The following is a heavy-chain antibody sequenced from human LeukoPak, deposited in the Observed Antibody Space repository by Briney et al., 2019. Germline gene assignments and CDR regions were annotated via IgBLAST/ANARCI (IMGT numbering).Heavy chain of an antibody. Sequence: SETLSLTCTVYGGTLSSSSYYWGWIRQPPGKGLEWIGSIYNSGSTYYNPSLKSRVTISVDTSTNQFSLKLSSVTAADTAVYYCARHFPDILTGYSPDYFDYWGQGTLVSVSS. CDR1: GGTLSSSSYY. CDR3: ARHFPDILTGYSPDYFDY. V-gene: IGHV4-39*01. J-gene: IGHJ4*02. CDR2: IYNSGST. D-gene: IGHD3-9*01.